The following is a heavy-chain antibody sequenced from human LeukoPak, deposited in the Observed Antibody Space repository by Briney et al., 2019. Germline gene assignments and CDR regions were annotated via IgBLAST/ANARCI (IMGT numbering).Heavy chain of an antibody. Sequence: GGSLRLSCAASGFTFSSYAMSWVRQAPGEGLEWFSAISGSGGSTYYADSVKGRFTISRDNSKNTLYLQMNSLRAEDTAVYYCAKGVNYDILTGYFHAFDIWGQGTMVTVSS. CDR3: AKGVNYDILTGYFHAFDI. D-gene: IGHD3-9*01. V-gene: IGHV3-23*01. J-gene: IGHJ3*02. CDR1: GFTFSSYA. CDR2: ISGSGGST.